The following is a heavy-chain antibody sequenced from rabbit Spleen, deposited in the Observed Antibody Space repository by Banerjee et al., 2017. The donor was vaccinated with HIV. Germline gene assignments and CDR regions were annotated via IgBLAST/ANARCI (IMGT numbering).Heavy chain of an antibody. CDR3: ARDTSSSFSSYGMDL. J-gene: IGHJ6*01. D-gene: IGHD1-1*01. CDR2: IDAGSSGLT. V-gene: IGHV1S40*01. CDR1: GVSFSYSSY. Sequence: QSLEESGGGLVKPGGTLTLTCTASGVSFSYSSYMCWVRQAPGKGLEWIACIDAGSSGLTYFATWAKGRFTISKTSSTTVTLQMTRLTDADTATYFCARDTSSSFSSYGMDLWGQGTLVTVS.